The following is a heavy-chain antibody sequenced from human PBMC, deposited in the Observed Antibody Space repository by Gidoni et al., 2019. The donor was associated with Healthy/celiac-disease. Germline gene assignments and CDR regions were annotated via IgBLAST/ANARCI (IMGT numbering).Heavy chain of an antibody. CDR3: AKSTPDAFDI. J-gene: IGHJ3*02. CDR1: GFTFDDYA. V-gene: IGHV3-9*01. CDR2: ISWNSGSI. Sequence: EVQLVESGGGLVQPGRSLRLSCAASGFTFDDYAMHWVRQAPGKGLGWVSGISWNSGSIGYADSVKGRFTISRDNAKNSLYLQMNSLRAEDTALYYCAKSTPDAFDIWGQGTMVTVSS.